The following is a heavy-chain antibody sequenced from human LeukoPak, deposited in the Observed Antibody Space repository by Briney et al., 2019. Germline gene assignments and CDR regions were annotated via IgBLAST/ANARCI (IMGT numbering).Heavy chain of an antibody. Sequence: TGGSLRLSCAASGFTFSSYGMTWVRQAPGQGLEWVASISSSGNYTYYVDSLKGRFTISRDNAKNSLYLQMNNLRAEDSAVYYCARDYGSQDTGTYTWGQGALVTVSS. CDR1: GFTFSSYG. CDR3: ARDYGSQDTGTYT. V-gene: IGHV3-21*01. D-gene: IGHD1-26*01. J-gene: IGHJ5*02. CDR2: ISSSGNYT.